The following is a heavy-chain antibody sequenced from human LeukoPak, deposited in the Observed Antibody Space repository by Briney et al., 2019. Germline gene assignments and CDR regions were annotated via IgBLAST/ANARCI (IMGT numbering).Heavy chain of an antibody. V-gene: IGHV3-30*04. CDR2: ISYDGSNK. CDR1: GFTFSSYA. J-gene: IGHJ3*02. Sequence: PGRSLRLSCAASGFTFSSYAMHWVRQAPGKGLEWVAVISYDGSNKYYADSVKGRFTISRDNSKNTLYLQMNSLRAEDTAVYYCARDGYCSGGGCYSEISGDAFDIWGQGTMVTVSS. CDR3: ARDGYCSGGGCYSEISGDAFDI. D-gene: IGHD2-15*01.